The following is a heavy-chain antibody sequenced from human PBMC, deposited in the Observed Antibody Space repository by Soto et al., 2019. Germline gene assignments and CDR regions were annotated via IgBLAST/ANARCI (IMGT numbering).Heavy chain of an antibody. CDR2: IYWDDDK. V-gene: IGHV2-5*02. J-gene: IGHJ5*01. CDR1: GFSLSTHGVG. D-gene: IGHD2-15*01. Sequence: QITLKESGPPLVKPTQTLTLTCTFSGFSLSTHGVGVGWVRQPAGKALEWLALIYWDDDKRYSASLNSRLTITKDTSKNQVVLTMTNMDPVDTATYCSAHAMLYCTGGSCSTWFDSWGQGTLVTVSS. CDR3: AHAMLYCTGGSCSTWFDS.